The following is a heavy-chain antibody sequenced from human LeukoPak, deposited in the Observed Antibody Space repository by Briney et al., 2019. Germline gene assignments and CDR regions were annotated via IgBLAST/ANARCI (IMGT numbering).Heavy chain of an antibody. Sequence: ASVKVSCKASGYTFTSYGISWVRQAPGQGLEWMGWINANSGGTNYAQKFQGRVTTTRDTSISTAYMELSRLRSDDTAVYYCARDKGFGELHYYYMDVWGKGTTVTISS. D-gene: IGHD3-10*01. J-gene: IGHJ6*03. CDR2: INANSGGT. CDR1: GYTFTSYG. V-gene: IGHV1-2*02. CDR3: ARDKGFGELHYYYMDV.